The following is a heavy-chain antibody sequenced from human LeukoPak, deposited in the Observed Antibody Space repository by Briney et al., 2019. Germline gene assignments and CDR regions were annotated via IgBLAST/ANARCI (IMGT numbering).Heavy chain of an antibody. D-gene: IGHD6-19*01. CDR2: IGTAGDT. CDR3: ARQIAVAGSDAFDI. CDR1: GLTFSSYD. Sequence: PGGSLRLSCAASGLTFSSYDMHWVRQATGKGLEWVSAIGTAGDTYYPGSVKGRFTISRENAKNSLYLQMNSLRAEDTAVYYCARQIAVAGSDAFDIWGQGTMVTVSS. V-gene: IGHV3-13*01. J-gene: IGHJ3*02.